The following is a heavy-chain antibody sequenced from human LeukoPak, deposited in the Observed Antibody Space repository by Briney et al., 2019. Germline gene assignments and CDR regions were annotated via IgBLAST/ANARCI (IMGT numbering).Heavy chain of an antibody. J-gene: IGHJ4*02. CDR1: GFTFRSYA. CDR2: VSTRAGTT. CDR3: AKESKYSFGYGFDY. D-gene: IGHD5-18*01. Sequence: PGGSLRLSCAASGFTFRSYAVSWVRQAPGKGPEWFSTVSTRAGTTYYADSVKGRFTISRDNSKNTLYLQMNSLRAEDTAIYYCAKESKYSFGYGFDYWGQGSLVTVSS. V-gene: IGHV3-23*01.